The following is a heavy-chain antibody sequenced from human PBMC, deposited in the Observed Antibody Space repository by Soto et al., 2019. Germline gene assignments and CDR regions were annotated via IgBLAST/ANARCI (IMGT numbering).Heavy chain of an antibody. J-gene: IGHJ4*02. CDR3: ANCVSHCYRRN. Sequence: GGSMRLSCESSGFTFISFAMTWFRQAPGKGLEWVSAISPGTGNTYYADSVKGRFTISRDNSKNTLYLQMNTVRAEDTAVYYCANCVSHCYRRNWGPVTLVIVTS. V-gene: IGHV3-23*01. CDR1: GFTFISFA. D-gene: IGHD5-18*01. CDR2: ISPGTGNT.